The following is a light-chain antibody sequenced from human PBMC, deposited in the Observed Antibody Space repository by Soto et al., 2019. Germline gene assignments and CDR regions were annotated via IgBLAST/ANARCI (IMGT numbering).Light chain of an antibody. CDR2: AAS. V-gene: IGKV1-39*01. CDR1: QSISSY. Sequence: TQTPYSLRAAIRYSFPLSCRASQSISSYLNWYQQKPGKAPKLLIYAASSLQSGVPSRFSGSGSGTDFTLTISSLQHEDFATYYCQQSYSTAITFGQGARLEIK. CDR3: QQSYSTAIT. J-gene: IGKJ5*01.